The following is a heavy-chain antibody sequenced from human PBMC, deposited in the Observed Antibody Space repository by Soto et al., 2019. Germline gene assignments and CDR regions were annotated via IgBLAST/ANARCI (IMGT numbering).Heavy chain of an antibody. Sequence: PSETLSLTCAVYGGSFSGYYWSWIRQPPGKGLEWIGEINHSGSTNYNPSLKSRVTISVDTSKNQFSLKLSSVTAADTAVYYCARRSLLLWFGELSAWFDPWGQGTLVTVSS. CDR3: ARRSLLLWFGELSAWFDP. CDR1: GGSFSGYY. D-gene: IGHD3-10*01. V-gene: IGHV4-34*01. J-gene: IGHJ5*02. CDR2: INHSGST.